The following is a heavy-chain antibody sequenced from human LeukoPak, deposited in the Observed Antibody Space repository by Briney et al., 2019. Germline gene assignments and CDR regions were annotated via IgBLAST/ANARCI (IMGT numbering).Heavy chain of an antibody. V-gene: IGHV3-66*01. J-gene: IGHJ4*02. CDR1: GFTFSSYS. D-gene: IGHD1-14*01. CDR2: IYSGGST. Sequence: PGGSLRLSCAASGFTFSSYSMNWVRQAPGKGLEWVSVIYSGGSTYYADSVKGRFTIPRDNSKNTLYLQMNSLRAEDTAVYYCASLRGNPDYWGQGTLVTVSS. CDR3: ASLRGNPDY.